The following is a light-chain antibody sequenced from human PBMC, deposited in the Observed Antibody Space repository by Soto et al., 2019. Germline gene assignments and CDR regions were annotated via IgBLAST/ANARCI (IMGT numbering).Light chain of an antibody. Sequence: IVLTQSPGTLSLSPGEGASVSCRASQSLNSGYLAWYQQKPGQAPRLLIYGASSRATGIPDRFSGSRSGTNFTLTSSILEPEDFAVYFCQQYGSAPYTFGQGTKLEIK. J-gene: IGKJ2*01. CDR2: GAS. V-gene: IGKV3-20*01. CDR1: QSLNSGY. CDR3: QQYGSAPYT.